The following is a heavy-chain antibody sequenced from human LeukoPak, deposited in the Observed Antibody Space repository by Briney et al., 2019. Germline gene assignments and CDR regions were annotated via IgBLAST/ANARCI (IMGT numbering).Heavy chain of an antibody. V-gene: IGHV1-46*01. CDR3: ARGAPNYDFWSGSFDY. CDR1: GYTFTSYY. CDR2: INPSGGST. J-gene: IGHJ4*02. D-gene: IGHD3-3*01. Sequence: ASVKVSCKVSGYTFTSYYMHWVRQAPGQGLEWMGIINPSGGSTSYAQKFQGRVTMTRDTSTSTVYMELSSLRSEDTAVYYCARGAPNYDFWSGSFDYWGQGTLVTVSS.